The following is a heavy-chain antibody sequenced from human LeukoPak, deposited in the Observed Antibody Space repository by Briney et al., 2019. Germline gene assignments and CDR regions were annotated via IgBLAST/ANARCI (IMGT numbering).Heavy chain of an antibody. V-gene: IGHV1-2*06. J-gene: IGHJ5*02. Sequence: GASVKVSCKASGYTFTGYYMHWVRQAPGQGLEWMGRINPNSGGTNYAQKFQGRVTMTRDTSISTAYMELSRLRSDDTAVYYCASSPFLWFGEFKNWFDPWGQGTLVTVSS. D-gene: IGHD3-10*01. CDR3: ASSPFLWFGEFKNWFDP. CDR2: INPNSGGT. CDR1: GYTFTGYY.